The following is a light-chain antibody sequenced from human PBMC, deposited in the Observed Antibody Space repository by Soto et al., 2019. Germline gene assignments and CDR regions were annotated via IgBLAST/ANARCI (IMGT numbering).Light chain of an antibody. J-gene: IGKJ1*01. CDR3: QQYGSSPWT. Sequence: EVVLTQSPGTLSLSPGERATLSCRASQSVSSSYLAWYQQKPGQAPRLLIYGASSRATGIPDMFSGSGSGTDFTLTISRLEPEDFAVYYCQQYGSSPWTFGQGTKV. CDR1: QSVSSSY. V-gene: IGKV3-20*01. CDR2: GAS.